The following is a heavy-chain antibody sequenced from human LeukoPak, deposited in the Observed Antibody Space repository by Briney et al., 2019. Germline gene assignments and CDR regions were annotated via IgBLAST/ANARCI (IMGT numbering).Heavy chain of an antibody. CDR3: MRDGPSWGLL. CDR1: GGSISTNY. CDR2: FFTSGIA. V-gene: IGHV4-4*07. Sequence: SETLSLTCTVSGGSISTNYWTWLRQPDGKGLEWIGRFFTSGIANYNPSLKSRVTTSVDTSKNQFFLKLNSVTAADTAVYYCMRDGPSWGLLWGQGALVTVSS. J-gene: IGHJ4*02. D-gene: IGHD7-27*01.